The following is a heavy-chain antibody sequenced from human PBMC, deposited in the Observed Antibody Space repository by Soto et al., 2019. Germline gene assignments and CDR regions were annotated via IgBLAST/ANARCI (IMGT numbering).Heavy chain of an antibody. CDR3: SRDVVVGAKALNY. J-gene: IGHJ4*02. CDR2: IKEDGSEK. V-gene: IGHV3-7*01. Sequence: GGSLRLSCAASGFTFSNYWTTWVRQAPGKGLEWVANIKEDGSEKHYVDSVKGRFTISRDNAKNSLYPQMNSLRVEDTAVYFCSRDVVVGAKALNYWGQGALVTVSS. D-gene: IGHD2-15*01. CDR1: GFTFSNYW.